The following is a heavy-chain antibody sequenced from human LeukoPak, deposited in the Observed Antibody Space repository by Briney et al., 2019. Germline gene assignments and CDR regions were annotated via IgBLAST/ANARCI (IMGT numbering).Heavy chain of an antibody. V-gene: IGHV1-8*01. D-gene: IGHD2-2*01. CDR3: ARGPYCSSTSCYESPGSYWFDP. Sequence: ASVKVSCKASGYTFTSYDINWVRQATGQGLEWMGWMNPNSGNTGYAQKFQGGVTMTRDTSISTAYMELSSLRSEDTAVYYCARGPYCSSTSCYESPGSYWFDPWGQGTLVTVSS. CDR2: MNPNSGNT. J-gene: IGHJ5*02. CDR1: GYTFTSYD.